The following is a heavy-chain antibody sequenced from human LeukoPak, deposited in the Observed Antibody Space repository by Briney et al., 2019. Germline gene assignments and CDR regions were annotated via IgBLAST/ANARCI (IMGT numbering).Heavy chain of an antibody. CDR1: GFTFSSYA. Sequence: GGSLRLSCAASGFTFSSYAMSWVRQAPGKGLEWVSGIGGSGGSTYYADSVKGRFTISRDNSKNTLYLQMNSLRAEDTAVYYCAKGRGARYFDLWGRGTLVTVSS. CDR2: IGGSGGST. V-gene: IGHV3-23*01. J-gene: IGHJ2*01. CDR3: AKGRGARYFDL. D-gene: IGHD3-10*01.